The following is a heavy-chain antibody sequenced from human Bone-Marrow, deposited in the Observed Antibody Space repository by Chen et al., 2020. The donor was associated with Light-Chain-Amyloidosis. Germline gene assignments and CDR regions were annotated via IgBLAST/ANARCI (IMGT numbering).Heavy chain of an antibody. CDR1: GSTLTDLP. V-gene: IGHV1-24*01. Sequence: QIQLVQYGTEVKKPGASVKVSCNISGSTLTDLPIHWVRQAPGKGLEWMGGFDPEDSETIYAQKFQGRVTMTEDTSTDKASMELTSLTYEDTAIYYCVSQAHLRSTSSTWFDPWGQGTLLTVSS. D-gene: IGHD2-2*01. CDR2: FDPEDSET. J-gene: IGHJ5*02. CDR3: VSQAHLRSTSSTWFDP.